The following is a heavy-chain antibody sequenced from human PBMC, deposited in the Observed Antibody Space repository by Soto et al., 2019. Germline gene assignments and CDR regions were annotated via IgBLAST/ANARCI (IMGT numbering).Heavy chain of an antibody. Sequence: GASVKVSCKASGYTFTSYGISWVRQAPGQGPEWVGWVSAYIGTTYYAQKLQGRVTMTADTSTNTAYMELSSLRSEDTAVYYCARVREAVAGNNWFDPWGQGTLVTVSS. CDR1: GYTFTSYG. CDR2: VSAYIGTT. CDR3: ARVREAVAGNNWFDP. D-gene: IGHD6-19*01. J-gene: IGHJ5*02. V-gene: IGHV1-18*01.